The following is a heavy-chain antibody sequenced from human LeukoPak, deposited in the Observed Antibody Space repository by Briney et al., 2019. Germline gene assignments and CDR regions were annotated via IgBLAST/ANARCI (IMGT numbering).Heavy chain of an antibody. CDR2: ISSSGATK. CDR1: GFTFSSYE. Sequence: RPGGSLRLSCAASGFTFSSYEMNWVRQAPGNGLKWISYISSSGATKYYTDSVKGRFTISRDNSKNTLYLQMNSLRAEDTAVYYCAKDSYYDYVWGSYRYTNQFDYWGQGTLVTVSS. V-gene: IGHV3-48*03. J-gene: IGHJ4*02. CDR3: AKDSYYDYVWGSYRYTNQFDY. D-gene: IGHD3-16*02.